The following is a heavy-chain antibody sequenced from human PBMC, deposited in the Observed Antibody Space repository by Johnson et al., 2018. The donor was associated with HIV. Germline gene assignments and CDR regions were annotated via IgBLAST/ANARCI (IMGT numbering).Heavy chain of an antibody. CDR2: LSYDASNN. V-gene: IGHV3-30*04. J-gene: IGHJ3*02. D-gene: IGHD4-23*01. Sequence: QLLESGGGVVQPGRSLRLSCTSSAFTFSGYAMHWVRQAPGKGLEWVSALSYDASNNYYADSVKGRFTISRDNSKNTVYLQMDSLRGEDTAVYYCARDPGNGGRPFDAFDIWGQGTMVTVSA. CDR3: ARDPGNGGRPFDAFDI. CDR1: AFTFSGYA.